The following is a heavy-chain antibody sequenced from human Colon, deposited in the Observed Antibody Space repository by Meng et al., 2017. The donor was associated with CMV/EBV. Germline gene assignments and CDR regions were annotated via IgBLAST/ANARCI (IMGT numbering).Heavy chain of an antibody. V-gene: IGHV4-59*01. CDR1: GGSISSYY. CDR2: IYYSGST. CDR3: ARGGGVYYYYGMDV. D-gene: IGHD3-10*01. Sequence: SETLSLTCTVFGGSISSYYWSWIRQPPGKGLEWIGYIYYSGSTNYNPSLKSRVTISVDTSKNQFSLKLSSVTAADTAVYYCARGGGVYYYYGMDVWGQGTTVTVSS. J-gene: IGHJ6*02.